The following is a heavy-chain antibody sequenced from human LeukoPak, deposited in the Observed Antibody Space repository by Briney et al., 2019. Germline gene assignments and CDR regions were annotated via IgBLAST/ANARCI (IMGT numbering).Heavy chain of an antibody. CDR1: GGSISGHY. Sequence: SETLSLTCIVSGGSISGHYWSWIRQPPGKGLEWIGYIHHSGGAKYNPSLRSRVTTSVDTSKNQFSLKLSSVTAADTAVYYCARVWYYFDSRGHANWFDPWGQGTLVTVSS. D-gene: IGHD3-22*01. V-gene: IGHV4-59*11. CDR3: ARVWYYFDSRGHANWFDP. J-gene: IGHJ5*02. CDR2: IHHSGGA.